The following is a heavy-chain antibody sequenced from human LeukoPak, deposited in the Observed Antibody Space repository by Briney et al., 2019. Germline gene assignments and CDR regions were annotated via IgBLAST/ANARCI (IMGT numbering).Heavy chain of an antibody. Sequence: SETLSLTCSVSDVSISSSYWSWIRQPPGKGLEWIGYIYYSGSTHYNPSLKSRLTISLDMAKNQFSLKVSSVTAADTAVYYCARESSSGWNDYYYYMDVWGKGTTVTISS. J-gene: IGHJ6*03. CDR1: DVSISSSY. CDR3: ARESSSGWNDYYYYMDV. V-gene: IGHV4-59*12. D-gene: IGHD6-19*01. CDR2: IYYSGST.